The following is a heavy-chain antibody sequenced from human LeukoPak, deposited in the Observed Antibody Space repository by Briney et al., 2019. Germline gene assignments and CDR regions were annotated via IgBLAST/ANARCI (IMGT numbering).Heavy chain of an antibody. CDR3: ARDVWHSSGWYYDY. V-gene: IGHV3-33*01. CDR2: IWYDGSNK. CDR1: GFTFSSYG. Sequence: GRSLRLSCAASGFTFSSYGMHWVRQAPGKGLEWVAVIWYDGSNKYYADSVRGRFTISRDNSKNMLNLQMNSLRAEDTAVYFCARDVWHSSGWYYDYWGQGTLVTVSS. J-gene: IGHJ4*02. D-gene: IGHD6-19*01.